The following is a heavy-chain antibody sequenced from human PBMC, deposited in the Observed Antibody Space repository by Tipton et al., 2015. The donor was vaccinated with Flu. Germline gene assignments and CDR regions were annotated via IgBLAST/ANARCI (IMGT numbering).Heavy chain of an antibody. CDR3: TTDPLRGDFDY. Sequence: SLRLSCAASGFTFDDYAMHWVRQAPGKGLEWVGRIKSKTDGGTTDYAAPVKGRFTISRDDSKNTLYLQMDSLKTEDTAVYYCTTDPLRGDFDYWGQGTLVTVSS. CDR1: GFTFDDYA. V-gene: IGHV3-15*01. J-gene: IGHJ4*02. CDR2: IKSKTDGGTT. D-gene: IGHD3-10*01.